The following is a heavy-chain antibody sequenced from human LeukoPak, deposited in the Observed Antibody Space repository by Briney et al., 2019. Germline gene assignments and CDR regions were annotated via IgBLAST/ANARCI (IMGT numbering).Heavy chain of an antibody. CDR3: ARVGIQLWLGPTFDY. J-gene: IGHJ4*02. D-gene: IGHD5-18*01. V-gene: IGHV1-18*04. CDR2: ISAYNGNT. Sequence: ASVKVSCKASGYTFTSYGFSWVRQAPGQGLEWMGWISAYNGNTNYAQKLQGRVTMTTDTSTSTAYMELRSLRSDDTAVYYCARVGIQLWLGPTFDYWGQGALVTVSS. CDR1: GYTFTSYG.